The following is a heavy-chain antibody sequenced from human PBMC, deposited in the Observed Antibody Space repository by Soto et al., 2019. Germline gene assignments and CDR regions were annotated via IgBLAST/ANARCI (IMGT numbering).Heavy chain of an antibody. V-gene: IGHV4-31*03. D-gene: IGHD2-15*01. CDR1: GGSISSGGYY. Sequence: PSETLSLTCTVSGGSISSGGYYWSWIRQHPGKGLEWIGYINYSGSTYYNPSLKSRVTISVDTSKNQFSLKLSSVTAADTAVYYCARLIVVVVAATPVSAFDIWGQGTMVTVSS. J-gene: IGHJ3*02. CDR2: INYSGST. CDR3: ARLIVVVVAATPVSAFDI.